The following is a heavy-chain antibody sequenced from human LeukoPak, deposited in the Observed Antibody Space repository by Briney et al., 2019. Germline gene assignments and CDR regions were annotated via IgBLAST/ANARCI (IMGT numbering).Heavy chain of an antibody. J-gene: IGHJ4*02. V-gene: IGHV4-34*01. CDR2: INHSGST. D-gene: IGHD3-10*01. CDR3: ARRGPMVRGVTRD. Sequence: PSETLSLTCAVYGGSFSGYYWSWIRQPPGKGLEWIGEINHSGSTNYNPSLKSRVTISVDTSKNQFSLKLSSVTAADTAVYYCARRGPMVRGVTRDWGQGTLVTVSS. CDR1: GGSFSGYY.